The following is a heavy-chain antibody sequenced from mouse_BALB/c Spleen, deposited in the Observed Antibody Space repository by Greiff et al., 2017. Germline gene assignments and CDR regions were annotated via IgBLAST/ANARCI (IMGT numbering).Heavy chain of an antibody. CDR1: GYAFTNFW. V-gene: IGHV1-63*01. Sequence: QVQLQQSGAELVRPGTSVKISCKASGYAFTNFWLGWVKQRPGHGLEWIGDIYPGSGNTYYNEKFKGKATLTADKSSSTAYMQLSSLTSEDSAVYCCARSNGYYFDYWGQGTLVTVSA. J-gene: IGHJ3*01. D-gene: IGHD2-3*01. CDR2: IYPGSGNT. CDR3: ARSNGYYFDY.